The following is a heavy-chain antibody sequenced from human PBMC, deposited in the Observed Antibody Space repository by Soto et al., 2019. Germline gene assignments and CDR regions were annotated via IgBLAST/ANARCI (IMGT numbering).Heavy chain of an antibody. V-gene: IGHV3-48*03. D-gene: IGHD3-10*01. CDR2: ISTRGSVI. J-gene: IGHJ5*01. CDR1: GFSFSSYE. CDR3: ARLRWFDS. Sequence: PGGSLRLSCAASGFSFSSYEMNWVRQAPGKGLEWISYISTRGSVIHYADSVKGRFTISRDNAKNSLHLQMNSLRAEDTAVYYCARLRWFDSWGQGTLVTVSS.